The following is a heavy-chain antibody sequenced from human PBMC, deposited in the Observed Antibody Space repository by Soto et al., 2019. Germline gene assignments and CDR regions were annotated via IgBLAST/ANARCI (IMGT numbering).Heavy chain of an antibody. D-gene: IGHD5-12*01. CDR2: VSGSGGST. J-gene: IGHJ4*02. V-gene: IGHV3-23*01. CDR3: AKDRVGTKAGDY. Sequence: EVQLLESGGGLVQPGGSLRLSCAASGFTFSAYTMTWVRQAPGMGLEWVSTVSGSGGSTYYPDSVKGRFTISRDNSKNTLYLQMNSLRADDTAVYYCAKDRVGTKAGDYWGQGTLVTVSP. CDR1: GFTFSAYT.